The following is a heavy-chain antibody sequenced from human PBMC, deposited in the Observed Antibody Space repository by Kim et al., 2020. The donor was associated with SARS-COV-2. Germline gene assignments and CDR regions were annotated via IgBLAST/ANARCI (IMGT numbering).Heavy chain of an antibody. D-gene: IGHD3-10*01. Sequence: ASVKVSCKASGYTFTSYGISWVRQAPGQGLEWMGWISAYNGNTNYAQKLQGRVTMTTDTSTSTAYMELRSLRSDDTAVYYCARDCAPEVMVRGVHYYGMDVWRQGTTVTVSS. V-gene: IGHV1-18*01. CDR3: ARDCAPEVMVRGVHYYGMDV. CDR1: GYTFTSYG. J-gene: IGHJ6*02. CDR2: ISAYNGNT.